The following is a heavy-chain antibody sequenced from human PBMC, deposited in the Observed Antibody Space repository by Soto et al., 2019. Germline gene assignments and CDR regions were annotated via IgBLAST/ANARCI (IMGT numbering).Heavy chain of an antibody. Sequence: GGSLRLSCAASGFTFSSYWMHWVRQAPGKGLVWVSRINSDGSSTSYADSVKGRFTISRDNAKNTLYLQMNSVRAEDTAVYYCARVESSGWSPGGPNWFDPWGQGTLVTVSS. J-gene: IGHJ5*02. CDR1: GFTFSSYW. D-gene: IGHD6-19*01. V-gene: IGHV3-74*01. CDR2: INSDGSST. CDR3: ARVESSGWSPGGPNWFDP.